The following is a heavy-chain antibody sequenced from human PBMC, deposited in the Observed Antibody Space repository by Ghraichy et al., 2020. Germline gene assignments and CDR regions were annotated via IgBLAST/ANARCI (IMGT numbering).Heavy chain of an antibody. Sequence: LNISCAASGFTFSSNAMNWVRQAPGKGLEWVSVISGPATITYYADSVKGRFTISRDNSKNTLHPQMNNLRAEDTAIYYCAKADSSGLGAFDHWGQGTLVTVSS. D-gene: IGHD6-19*01. CDR1: GFTFSSNA. J-gene: IGHJ4*02. CDR3: AKADSSGLGAFDH. CDR2: ISGPATIT. V-gene: IGHV3-23*01.